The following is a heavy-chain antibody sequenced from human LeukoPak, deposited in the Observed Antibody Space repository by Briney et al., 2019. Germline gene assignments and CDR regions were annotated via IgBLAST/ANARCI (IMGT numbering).Heavy chain of an antibody. J-gene: IGHJ4*02. D-gene: IGHD3-3*01. CDR2: ISSSGGTI. CDR1: GFTVSDYY. V-gene: IGHV3-11*01. Sequence: GGSLRLSCVVSGFTVSDYYMTWVRQAPGKGLEWLSSISSSGGTIYYADSVKGRFTISRDNAKKSLYLQMISLTADDTAVYFCAKDKRDEILGVVRTTLDYWGQGTRVTVSS. CDR3: AKDKRDEILGVVRTTLDY.